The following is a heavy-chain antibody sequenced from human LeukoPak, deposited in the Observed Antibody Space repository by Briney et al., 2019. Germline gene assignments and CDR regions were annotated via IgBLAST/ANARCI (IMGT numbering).Heavy chain of an antibody. CDR1: GGSISSYY. CDR2: IYYSGST. D-gene: IGHD3-9*01. J-gene: IGHJ3*02. Sequence: SETLSLTCTVSGGSISSYYWSWIRQPPGKGLEWIGYIYYSGSTNYNPPLKSRVTISVDTSKNQFSLKLSSVTAADTAVYYCARLGKYYDILTGPDNHAFDIWGQGTMVTVSS. CDR3: ARLGKYYDILTGPDNHAFDI. V-gene: IGHV4-59*08.